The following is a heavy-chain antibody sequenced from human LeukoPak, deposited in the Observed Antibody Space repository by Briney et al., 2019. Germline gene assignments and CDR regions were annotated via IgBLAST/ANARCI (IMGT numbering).Heavy chain of an antibody. CDR2: TRNKANSYTT. D-gene: IGHD2-2*02. CDR3: ARGVVCSSTSCYTYYFDY. V-gene: IGHV3-72*01. Sequence: PGGSLRLSCAASGFTFSDHYMDWVRQAPGKGLEWVGRTRNKANSYTTEYAASVKGRFTISRDDSKNSLYLQMNSLKTEDTAVYYCARGVVCSSTSCYTYYFDYWGQGTLVTVSS. CDR1: GFTFSDHY. J-gene: IGHJ4*02.